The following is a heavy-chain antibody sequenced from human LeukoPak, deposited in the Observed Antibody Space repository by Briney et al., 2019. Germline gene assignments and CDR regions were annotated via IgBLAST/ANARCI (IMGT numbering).Heavy chain of an antibody. D-gene: IGHD1-7*01. J-gene: IGHJ6*03. CDR1: GGSFSGYY. Sequence: SETLSLTCAVYGGSFSGYYWSWIRQPPGKGLEGIGEINHSGSTNYNPSLKSRVTISVDTSKNQFSLKLSSVTAADTAVYYCARAGTNNYYYYYYMDVWGKGTTVTVSS. CDR3: ARAGTNNYYYYYYMDV. CDR2: INHSGST. V-gene: IGHV4-34*01.